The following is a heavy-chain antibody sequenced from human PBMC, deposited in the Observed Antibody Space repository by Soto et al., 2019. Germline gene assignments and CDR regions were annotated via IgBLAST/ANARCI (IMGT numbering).Heavy chain of an antibody. CDR3: ARDWDRGYGERDYYYYGMDV. CDR2: MNPNSGNA. Sequence: ASVKVSCKASGYTFTSYDINWVRQATGQGLEWMGWMNPNSGNADYAQKFQGRVTITTDKSISTAYMELSSLRSEDTAVYYCARDWDRGYGERDYYYYGMDVWGQGTTVTVSS. V-gene: IGHV1-8*01. CDR1: GYTFTSYD. D-gene: IGHD4-17*01. J-gene: IGHJ6*02.